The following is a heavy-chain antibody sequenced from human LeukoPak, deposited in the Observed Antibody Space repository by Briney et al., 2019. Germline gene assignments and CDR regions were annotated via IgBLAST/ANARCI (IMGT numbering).Heavy chain of an antibody. Sequence: GGSLRLSCAASGFTFSSFAMNWVRRAPGKGLEWVSLITNSGVTTFYADSVKGRFTISRDNSRSTLYLQVNSLRADDTAVYYCAKARLYCSSGPCSDHPATLIGMDVWGQGTTVTVSS. D-gene: IGHD2-2*01. CDR3: AKARLYCSSGPCSDHPATLIGMDV. V-gene: IGHV3-23*01. CDR2: ITNSGVTT. CDR1: GFTFSSFA. J-gene: IGHJ6*02.